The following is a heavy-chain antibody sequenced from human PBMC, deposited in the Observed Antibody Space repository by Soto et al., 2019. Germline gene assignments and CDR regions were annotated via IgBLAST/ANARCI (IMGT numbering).Heavy chain of an antibody. CDR1: DGSLSPNY. J-gene: IGHJ4*02. D-gene: IGHD3-22*01. V-gene: IGHV4-59*08. CDR3: ARLGAYYQALDS. Sequence: QVQLQESGPGLVKPSETLSLRCTVSDGSLSPNYWTWIRQAPGKGLEWIGYIYYAGTTTYNPSLKSRISISIDTSKNKVSLKLASVTAADTAVYYSARLGAYYQALDSWGQGTLVTVSS. CDR2: IYYAGTT.